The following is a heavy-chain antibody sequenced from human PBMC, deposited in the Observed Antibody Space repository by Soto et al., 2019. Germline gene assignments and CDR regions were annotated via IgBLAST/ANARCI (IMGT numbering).Heavy chain of an antibody. J-gene: IGHJ3*02. V-gene: IGHV3-23*01. CDR1: GFTFSKYA. Sequence: GGSLRLSCAASGFTFSKYAMTWARQAPGKGLEWVSAISSNGAGTYYVDSVKGRFTVSRDNSKNTLYLQMHSLRAEDTAVYYCAKGVDLDIWGQGTMVTVSS. CDR3: AKGVDLDI. CDR2: ISSNGAGT. D-gene: IGHD2-15*01.